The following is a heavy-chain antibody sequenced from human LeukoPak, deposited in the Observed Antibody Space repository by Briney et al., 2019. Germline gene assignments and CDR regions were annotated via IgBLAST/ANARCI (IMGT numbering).Heavy chain of an antibody. CDR2: IYYSGST. D-gene: IGHD3-10*01. CDR3: ASYYYYGSGSYSFDY. V-gene: IGHV4-59*01. Sequence: SETLSLTCTVSGASISSYYWSWIRQPPGKGLEWIGHIYYSGSTNYNPSLKSRVTISVDTSKNQFSLKLSSVTATDTAVYYCASYYYYGSGSYSFDYWGQGTLVTVSS. CDR1: GASISSYY. J-gene: IGHJ4*02.